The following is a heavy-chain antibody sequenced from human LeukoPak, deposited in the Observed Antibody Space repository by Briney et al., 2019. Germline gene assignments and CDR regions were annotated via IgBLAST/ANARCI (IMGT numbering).Heavy chain of an antibody. D-gene: IGHD3-9*01. V-gene: IGHV3-30*18. CDR3: AKSSRPLRYFDWLLLS. J-gene: IGHJ4*02. CDR1: GFTLSSYG. CDR2: ISYDGSNK. Sequence: GGSLRLSCAASGFTLSSYGMHWVRQAPGKGLEWVAVISYDGSNKYYADSVKGRFTISRDNSKNTLYLQMNSLRAEDTAVYYCAKSSRPLRYFDWLLLSWGQGTLVTVSS.